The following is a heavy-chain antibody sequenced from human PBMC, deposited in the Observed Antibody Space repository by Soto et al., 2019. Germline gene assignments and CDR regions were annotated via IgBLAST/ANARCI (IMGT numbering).Heavy chain of an antibody. CDR1: GFTFSSNA. D-gene: IGHD4-17*01. V-gene: IGHV3-23*01. Sequence: GGSLRLSCAASGFTFSSNAMSWVRRTPEKGLEWVSAIGSSDTYYADSVKGRFTISRDNSKSTLFLQMNSLRAEDTAVYYCAKNLRDGLRTFDYWGQGTLVTVSS. J-gene: IGHJ4*02. CDR3: AKNLRDGLRTFDY. CDR2: IGSSDT.